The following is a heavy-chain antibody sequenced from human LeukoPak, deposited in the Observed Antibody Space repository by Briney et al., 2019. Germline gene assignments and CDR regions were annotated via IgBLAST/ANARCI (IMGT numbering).Heavy chain of an antibody. D-gene: IGHD2-21*02. V-gene: IGHV3-33*08. CDR3: ARAIVVVTLDAFDI. Sequence: GGSLRPSCAASGFTFSSYGMHWVRQAPGKGLEWVAVVWYDGINKYYADSVKGRFTISRDNAKNSLYLQMNSLRAEDTAVYYCARAIVVVTLDAFDIWGQGTMVTVSS. CDR2: VWYDGINK. CDR1: GFTFSSYG. J-gene: IGHJ3*02.